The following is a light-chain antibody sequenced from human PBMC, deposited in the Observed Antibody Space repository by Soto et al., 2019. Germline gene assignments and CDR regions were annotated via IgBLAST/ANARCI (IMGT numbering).Light chain of an antibody. J-gene: IGKJ1*01. CDR3: QQSYSTPWT. CDR2: AAS. V-gene: IGKV1-39*01. Sequence: DIQMTQSPSSLSASVGDRVTITCRASQSITSYLNWYQQKPGKAPNLLIYAASSLQSAVPSRFSGSGSGTDFTLTISSLQPEDFATYYCQQSYSTPWTFGQGTKVEIK. CDR1: QSITSY.